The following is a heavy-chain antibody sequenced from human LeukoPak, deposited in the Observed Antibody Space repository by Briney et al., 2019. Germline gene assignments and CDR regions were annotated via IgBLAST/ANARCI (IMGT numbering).Heavy chain of an antibody. CDR2: ISGSGGST. CDR1: GFTFSSYG. Sequence: PGGSLRLSCAASGFTFSSYGMSWVRQAPGKGLEWVSAISGSGGSTYYADSVKGRFTISRDNSKNTLYLQMNSLRAEDTAVYYCAINTMVRGVIIMDVWGKGTTVTISS. J-gene: IGHJ6*03. CDR3: AINTMVRGVIIMDV. V-gene: IGHV3-23*01. D-gene: IGHD3-10*01.